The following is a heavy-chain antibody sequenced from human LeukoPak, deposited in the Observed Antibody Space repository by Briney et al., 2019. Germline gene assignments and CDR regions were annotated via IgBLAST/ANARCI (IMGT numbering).Heavy chain of an antibody. CDR1: GFTFSRYW. J-gene: IGHJ4*02. CDR2: MNEDGTRT. D-gene: IGHD4-23*01. Sequence: GGSLGLSCAASGFTFSRYWMHWVRQAPGKGLVWVSRMNEDGTRTDYADSVKGRFTIFRDNDKNTLYLRMHSLGPDDTAVYFCASDFGGRDDYWGQGTLVTVSS. CDR3: ASDFGGRDDY. V-gene: IGHV3-74*01.